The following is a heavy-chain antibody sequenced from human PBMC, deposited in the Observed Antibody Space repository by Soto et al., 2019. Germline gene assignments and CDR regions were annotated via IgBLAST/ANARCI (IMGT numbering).Heavy chain of an antibody. D-gene: IGHD6-19*01. V-gene: IGHV4-59*01. CDR1: GDSIGSYH. J-gene: IGHJ4*02. CDR2: MFSRGSA. CDR3: ARYFRGSGRYFFDY. Sequence: SETLSLTCTVSGDSIGSYHWSWVRQPPGKGLEWIGFMFSRGSANYNPSLKSRVTISVDTSKSQFSLKLTSVTAADTAMYYCARYFRGSGRYFFDYWGQGTLVTVSS.